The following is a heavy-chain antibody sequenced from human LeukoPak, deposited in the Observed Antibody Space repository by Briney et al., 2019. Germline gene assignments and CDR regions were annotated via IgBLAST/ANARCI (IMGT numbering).Heavy chain of an antibody. D-gene: IGHD2-2*01. Sequence: GRSLRLSCAASGFTFSSYGMHWVRQAPGKGLEWVAVISYDGSNKYYADSVKGRFTISRDNAKNSLYLQMNSLRAEDTAVYYCASRTSCPNWGQGTLVTVSS. V-gene: IGHV3-30*03. CDR2: ISYDGSNK. J-gene: IGHJ4*02. CDR1: GFTFSSYG. CDR3: ASRTSCPN.